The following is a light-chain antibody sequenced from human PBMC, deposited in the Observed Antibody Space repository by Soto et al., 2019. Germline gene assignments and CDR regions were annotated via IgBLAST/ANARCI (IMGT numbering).Light chain of an antibody. J-gene: IGKJ1*01. CDR3: QQYGSSGT. Sequence: IVWTQSPGTLSVSRKERAALCCRDSQSVSNNYLAWYQQKPGQAPRLLIYGASNRATGIPDRFSGSGSGTDFTLTISRLEPEAFAVYYCQQYGSSGTFGQGTKVDIK. V-gene: IGKV3-20*01. CDR1: QSVSNNY. CDR2: GAS.